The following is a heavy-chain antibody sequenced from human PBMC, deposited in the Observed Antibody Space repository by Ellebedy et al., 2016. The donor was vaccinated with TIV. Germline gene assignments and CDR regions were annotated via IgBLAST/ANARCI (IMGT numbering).Heavy chain of an antibody. Sequence: GGSLRPSXAASGSTLSNSFMSWIRQAPGKGLEWVSTLTADGRSTYFADSVKGRFTISRDNSKNTVYLQMNSLRSEDTAVYYCRPGHYSDAWGQGTLVTVSS. CDR3: RPGHYSDA. V-gene: IGHV3-23*01. CDR1: GSTLSNSF. CDR2: LTADGRST. J-gene: IGHJ4*02.